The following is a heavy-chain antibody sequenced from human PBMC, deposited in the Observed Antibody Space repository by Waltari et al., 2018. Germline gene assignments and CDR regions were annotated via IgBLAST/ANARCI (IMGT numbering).Heavy chain of an antibody. J-gene: IGHJ1*01. Sequence: QVQLVESGGGVVQPGRSLRLSCAASGFTFSSYAMPWVRQAPGKGLEWVAVISYDGSNKYYADSVKGRFTISRDNSKNTLYLQMNSLRAEDTAVYYCARNGVDSSGPFQHWGQGTLVTVSS. V-gene: IGHV3-30-3*01. CDR2: ISYDGSNK. D-gene: IGHD3-22*01. CDR1: GFTFSSYA. CDR3: ARNGVDSSGPFQH.